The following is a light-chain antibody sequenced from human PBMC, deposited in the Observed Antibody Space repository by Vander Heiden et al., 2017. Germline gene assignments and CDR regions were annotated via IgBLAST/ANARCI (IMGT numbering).Light chain of an antibody. V-gene: IGKV1-39*01. J-gene: IGKJ2*01. CDR2: AAS. Sequence: RVTITCRASQSISSYLNWYQQKPGKAPKLLIYAASSLQSGVPSRFSGSGSGTDFTLTISRLQPEDFATYYCQQSDSTPYTFGQGTKLEI. CDR1: QSISSY. CDR3: QQSDSTPYT.